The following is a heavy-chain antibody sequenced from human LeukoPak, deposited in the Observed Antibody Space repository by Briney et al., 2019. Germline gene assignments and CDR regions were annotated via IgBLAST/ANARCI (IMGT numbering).Heavy chain of an antibody. CDR3: ARGLLVGHPYYCAMDV. V-gene: IGHV6-1*01. J-gene: IGHJ6*02. D-gene: IGHD2-8*02. CDR1: GDSVSSNSAT. Sequence: SQTLSLTCAISGDSVSSNSATWTWLRQSPSRGLECLGGTCFSSKWYKDSAESVKSRISINPDTSKTQFSLQLSSVTPEDTAVYYCARGLLVGHPYYCAMDVWGQGTTVSVSS. CDR2: TCFSSKWYK.